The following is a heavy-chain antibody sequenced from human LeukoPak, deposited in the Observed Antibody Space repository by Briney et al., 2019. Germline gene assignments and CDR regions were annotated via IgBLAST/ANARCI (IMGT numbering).Heavy chain of an antibody. CDR3: ATGAYSSRIYYYYYMDV. V-gene: IGHV4-59*08. CDR1: GGSISSYY. J-gene: IGHJ6*03. CDR2: IYYSGST. D-gene: IGHD6-13*01. Sequence: SETLSLTCTVSGGSISSYYWSWIRQPPGKGLEWIGYIYYSGSTNYNPSLKSRVTISVDTSKNQFSLKLSSVTAADTAVYYCATGAYSSRIYYYYYMDVWGKGTTVTVSS.